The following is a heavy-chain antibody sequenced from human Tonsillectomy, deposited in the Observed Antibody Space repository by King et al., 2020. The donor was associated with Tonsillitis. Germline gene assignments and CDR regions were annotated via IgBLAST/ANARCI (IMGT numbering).Heavy chain of an antibody. J-gene: IGHJ3*02. V-gene: IGHV4-59*08. CDR3: ARPIRAATGPADDDAFEI. CDR1: GDSISSYY. CDR2: IYYSGST. Sequence: QLQESGPGLVKPSETLSLTCTVSGDSISSYYWSWIRQPPGKGLEWIGYIYYSGSTNCNPSLKSRVTISVDTSKNQFSLKLSSVTAADTAVYYCARPIRAATGPADDDAFEIWGQGTMVTVSS. D-gene: IGHD6-13*01.